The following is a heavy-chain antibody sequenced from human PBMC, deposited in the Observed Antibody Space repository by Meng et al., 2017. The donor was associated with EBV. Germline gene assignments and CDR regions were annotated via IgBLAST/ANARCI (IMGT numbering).Heavy chain of an antibody. Sequence: QVRVVQSGAEVKKPGASVKVSCKASGYTFTGYYMHWVRQAPGQGLEWMGRINPNSGGTNYAQKFQGRVTMTRDTSISTAYMELSRLRSDDTAVYYCARVGIAVAGTGDYWGQGTLVTVSS. CDR1: GYTFTGYY. V-gene: IGHV1-2*06. D-gene: IGHD6-19*01. J-gene: IGHJ4*02. CDR3: ARVGIAVAGTGDY. CDR2: INPNSGGT.